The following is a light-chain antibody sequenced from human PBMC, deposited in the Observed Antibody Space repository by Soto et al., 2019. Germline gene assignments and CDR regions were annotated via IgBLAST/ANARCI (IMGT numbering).Light chain of an antibody. V-gene: IGKV3-20*01. CDR3: QLPRT. CDR2: GAS. CDR1: QSVSSSY. J-gene: IGKJ1*01. Sequence: IVLTQSPCTLSLSPGERATLSCRASQSVSSSYLAWYQQKPGQAPRLLIYGASSRATGIPDRFSGSGSGTDFTLTISRLEPEDFAVYYCQLPRTFGQGTKVDIK.